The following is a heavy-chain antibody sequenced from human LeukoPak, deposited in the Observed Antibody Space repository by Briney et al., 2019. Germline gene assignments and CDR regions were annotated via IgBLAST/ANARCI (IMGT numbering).Heavy chain of an antibody. D-gene: IGHD2-15*01. CDR3: ARALPLGGIWDV. CDR1: GFTFSSYD. Sequence: GGSLRLSCAASGFTFSSYDMHWVRQATGKGLEWVSAIGTAGDTYYPGSVKGRFTISRENAKNSLYLQMNSLRAGDTAVYYCARALPLGGIWDVWGQGTTVTVSS. V-gene: IGHV3-13*01. CDR2: IGTAGDT. J-gene: IGHJ6*02.